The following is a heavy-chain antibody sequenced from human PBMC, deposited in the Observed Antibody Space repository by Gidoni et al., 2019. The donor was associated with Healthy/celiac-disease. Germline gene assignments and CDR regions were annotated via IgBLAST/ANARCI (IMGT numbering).Heavy chain of an antibody. D-gene: IGHD6-6*01. CDR2: ISWNSGSI. CDR3: ARASIAARSFDY. V-gene: IGHV3-9*01. CDR1: GFTFDDYA. Sequence: EVQLVESGGGLVLPGRSLRLSCAAPGFTFDDYAMHWVRQAPGKGLEWVAGISWNSGSIGYADSVKGRFTISRDNAKNSLYLQMNSLRAEDTALYYCARASIAARSFDYWGQGTLVTVSS. J-gene: IGHJ4*02.